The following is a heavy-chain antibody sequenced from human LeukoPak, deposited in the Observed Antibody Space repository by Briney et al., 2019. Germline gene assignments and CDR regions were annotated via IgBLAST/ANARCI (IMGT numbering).Heavy chain of an antibody. V-gene: IGHV1-18*01. CDR1: GYTFTSYG. CDR3: ARDRSYYDILTGYYSPYDY. D-gene: IGHD3-9*01. CDR2: ISANNGNT. Sequence: ASVKVSCKASGYTFTSYGISWVRQAPGQGLEWMGWISANNGNTNYAQKLQGRVTMTTDTSTSTAYMELRSLRSDDTAVYYCARDRSYYDILTGYYSPYDYWGQGTLVTVSS. J-gene: IGHJ4*02.